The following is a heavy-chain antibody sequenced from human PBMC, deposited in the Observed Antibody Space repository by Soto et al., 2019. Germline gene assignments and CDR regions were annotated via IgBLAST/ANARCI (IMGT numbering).Heavy chain of an antibody. Sequence: HPGGSLRLSCAASGFTFSSYSMNWVRQAPGKGLEWVSYISSSSSTIYYADSVKGRFTISRDNSKNTLYLQMNSLRAEDTAVYYCARGIYCSGGSCYLSHFDYWGQGTLVTVSS. CDR2: ISSSSSTI. V-gene: IGHV3-48*01. J-gene: IGHJ4*02. CDR1: GFTFSSYS. D-gene: IGHD2-15*01. CDR3: ARGIYCSGGSCYLSHFDY.